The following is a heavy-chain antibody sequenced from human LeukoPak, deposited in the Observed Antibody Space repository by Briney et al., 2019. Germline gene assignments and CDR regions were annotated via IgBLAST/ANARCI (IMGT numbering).Heavy chain of an antibody. J-gene: IGHJ6*02. Sequence: GGSLRLSCAASGFTFSSYWMSWVRQAPGKGLEWVANIKQDGSEEYYVDSVKGRFTISRDNAKNSLYLQMNSLRAEDTAVYYCARAPDEPYYYYGMDVWGQGTTVTVSS. CDR3: ARAPDEPYYYYGMDV. CDR1: GFTFSSYW. CDR2: IKQDGSEE. V-gene: IGHV3-7*01. D-gene: IGHD1-14*01.